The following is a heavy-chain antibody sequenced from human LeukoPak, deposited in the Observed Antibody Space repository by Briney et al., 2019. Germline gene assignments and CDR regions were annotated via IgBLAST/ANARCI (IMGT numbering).Heavy chain of an antibody. CDR1: GATFSSYA. V-gene: IGHV1-69*13. Sequence: ASVKVSCKASGATFSSYAISWVRQAPGQGLEWMGGIIPIFGTANYAQKFQGGVAITADESTSTAYMELSSLRSEDTAVYYCARDRTAGSSSGWYVFGREELNGMDVWGQGTTVTVSS. CDR2: IIPIFGTA. CDR3: ARDRTAGSSSGWYVFGREELNGMDV. D-gene: IGHD6-19*01. J-gene: IGHJ6*02.